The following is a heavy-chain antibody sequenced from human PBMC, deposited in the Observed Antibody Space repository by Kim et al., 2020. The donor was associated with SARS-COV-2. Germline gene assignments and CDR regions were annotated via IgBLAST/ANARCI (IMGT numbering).Heavy chain of an antibody. CDR3: ARDPRVVVVVAAMGPNNWYFDL. V-gene: IGHV1-18*01. CDR2: ISAYNGNT. CDR1: GYTFTSYG. Sequence: ASVKVSCKASGYTFTSYGISWVRQAPGQGLEWMGWISAYNGNTNYAQKLQGRVTMTTDTSTSTAYMELRSLRSDDTAVYYCARDPRVVVVVAAMGPNNWYFDLWGRGTLVTVSS. D-gene: IGHD2-15*01. J-gene: IGHJ2*01.